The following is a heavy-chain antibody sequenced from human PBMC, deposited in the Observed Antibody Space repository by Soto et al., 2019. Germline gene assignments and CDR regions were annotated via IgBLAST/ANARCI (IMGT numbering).Heavy chain of an antibody. Sequence: QVQLVQSGAEVKKPGASVKVSCKASGYTFTSYGISWVRQAPGQGLEWMGWISAYNGNTKYAQKLQGRVTMTTDTSTSTAYMELGSLRSDDTAGYYGARVVIRPTPTRGGADYWGQGTLVTVSS. J-gene: IGHJ4*02. CDR1: GYTFTSYG. CDR3: ARVVIRPTPTRGGADY. D-gene: IGHD2-21*01. V-gene: IGHV1-18*01. CDR2: ISAYNGNT.